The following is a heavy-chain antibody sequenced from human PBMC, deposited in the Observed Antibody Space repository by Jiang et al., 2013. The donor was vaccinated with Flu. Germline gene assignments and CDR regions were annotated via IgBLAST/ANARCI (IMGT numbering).Heavy chain of an antibody. J-gene: IGHJ3*02. CDR2: IDPSDSYT. D-gene: IGHD2-2*01. Sequence: GAEVKKPGESLRISCKGSGYSFTSYWISWVRQMPGKGLEWMGRIDPSDSYTNYSPSFQGHVTISADKSISTAYLQWSSLKASDTAMYYCARHTPYCSSTSCSAFDIWGQGTMVTVSS. V-gene: IGHV5-10-1*01. CDR3: ARHTPYCSSTSCSAFDI. CDR1: GYSFTSYW.